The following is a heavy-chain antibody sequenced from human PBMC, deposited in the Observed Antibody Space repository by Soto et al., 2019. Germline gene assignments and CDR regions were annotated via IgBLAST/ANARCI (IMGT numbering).Heavy chain of an antibody. CDR3: AIVPDY. Sequence: QLQLQESGSGLVKPSQTLSRTCAVSGGSISSGGYSWSWIRQPPGKGLEGIWYSYHSGSIYYKPYLKSRVTVSVDRSKNQFSLKLSSGTAADTAVYYCAIVPDYWGQGTLGTVSA. CDR2: SYHSGSI. J-gene: IGHJ4*02. CDR1: GGSISSGGYS. V-gene: IGHV4-30-2*01.